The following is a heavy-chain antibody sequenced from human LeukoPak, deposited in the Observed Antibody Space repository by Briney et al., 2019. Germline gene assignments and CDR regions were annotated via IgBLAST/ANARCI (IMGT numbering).Heavy chain of an antibody. Sequence: GGSLRLSCAASGFTFSSYGMHWVRQAPGKGLEWVAFIRYDGSNKYYADSVKGRFTISRDNSKNTLYLQMNSLRAEDTAVYYCAKGYGGNSGLFDYWGQGTPVTVSS. CDR3: AKGYGGNSGLFDY. CDR2: IRYDGSNK. J-gene: IGHJ4*02. D-gene: IGHD4-23*01. CDR1: GFTFSSYG. V-gene: IGHV3-30*02.